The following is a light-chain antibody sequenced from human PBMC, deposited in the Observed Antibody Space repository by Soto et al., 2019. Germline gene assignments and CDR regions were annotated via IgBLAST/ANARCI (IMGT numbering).Light chain of an antibody. CDR3: QQSYSTPRT. V-gene: IGKV1-39*01. CDR2: AAS. J-gene: IGKJ1*01. Sequence: IQMARSPSSLSASLGDRGTMTCRASQPITKYLNWYKQKPGKAPELLIYAASSLQSRVPSRFSGTEYGKDFTLTISSLQPEDFATYYWQQSYSTPRTFGQGTKVDIK. CDR1: QPITKY.